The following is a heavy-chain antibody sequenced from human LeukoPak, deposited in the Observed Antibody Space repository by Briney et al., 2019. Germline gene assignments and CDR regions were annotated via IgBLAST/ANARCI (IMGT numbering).Heavy chain of an antibody. CDR1: GFTFSSFA. D-gene: IGHD3-22*01. Sequence: PGGSLRLSCAASGFTFSSFAMSWVRQAPGKGLEWVSSISSSSSYIYYADSVKGRFTISRDNSKNTLYLQMNSLRAEDTAVYYCAKDWARFGSSGYYYFDYWGQGTLVTVSS. CDR2: ISSSSSYI. V-gene: IGHV3-21*01. CDR3: AKDWARFGSSGYYYFDY. J-gene: IGHJ4*02.